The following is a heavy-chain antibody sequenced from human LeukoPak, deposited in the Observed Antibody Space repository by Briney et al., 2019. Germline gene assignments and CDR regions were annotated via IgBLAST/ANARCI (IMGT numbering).Heavy chain of an antibody. Sequence: PSETLSLTCTVSGDSISSGDHYWSWIRQPAGKGLEWIGRISSSGSTNYNPSLKSRVTISVDTSKNQFSLKLSSVTAADTAVYYCARDRGSTTDYWGQGTLVTVSS. CDR1: GDSISSGDHY. V-gene: IGHV4-61*02. J-gene: IGHJ4*02. CDR2: ISSSGST. CDR3: ARDRGSTTDY. D-gene: IGHD1-1*01.